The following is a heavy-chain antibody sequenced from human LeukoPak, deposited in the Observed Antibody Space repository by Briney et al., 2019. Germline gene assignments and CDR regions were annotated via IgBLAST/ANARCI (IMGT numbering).Heavy chain of an antibody. CDR1: GYSFTSYW. V-gene: IGHV5-51*01. Sequence: GESLKISCKGSGYSFTSYWIGWVRQMPGKGLEWMGIIYPGDSDTRYSPSFQGQVTISADKSISTAYLQWSSLKASDTAMYYCARHRYCSGGSCYPFDYWGQGTLVTVSS. D-gene: IGHD2-15*01. CDR2: IYPGDSDT. J-gene: IGHJ4*02. CDR3: ARHRYCSGGSCYPFDY.